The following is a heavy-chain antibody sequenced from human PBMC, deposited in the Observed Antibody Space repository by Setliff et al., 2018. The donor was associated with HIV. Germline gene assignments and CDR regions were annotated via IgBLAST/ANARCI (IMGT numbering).Heavy chain of an antibody. J-gene: IGHJ5*02. V-gene: IGHV4-34*01. CDR2: INHSGSA. CDR1: GGSFSGYS. CDR3: ARSVTFLVDWFDP. Sequence: PSETLSLTCVVYGGSFSGYSWTWIRQPPGKGLEWIGEINHSGSANRNPSLMGRVTMSVDTAKNQFSLELSSVTAADTAVYFCARSVTFLVDWFDPWGRGTLVTVSS. D-gene: IGHD4-17*01.